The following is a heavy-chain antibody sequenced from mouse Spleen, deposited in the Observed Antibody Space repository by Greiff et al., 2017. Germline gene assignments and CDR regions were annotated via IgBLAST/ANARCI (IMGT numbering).Heavy chain of an antibody. Sequence: EVKLVESGGDLVKPGGSLKLSCAASGFTFSSYGMSWVRQTPDKRLEWVATISSGGIYPYSPDSLKGRSTFPRDNATNTLYLQMSSQKSEDTAMYSSARHVDGYYLRYYFDYWGQGTTLTVSS. CDR3: ARHVDGYYLRYYFDY. V-gene: IGHV5-6*02. CDR2: ISSGGIYP. D-gene: IGHD2-3*01. J-gene: IGHJ2*01. CDR1: GFTFSSYG.